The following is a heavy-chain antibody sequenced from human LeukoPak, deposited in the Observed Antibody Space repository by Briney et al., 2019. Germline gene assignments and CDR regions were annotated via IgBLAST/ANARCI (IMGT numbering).Heavy chain of an antibody. CDR3: ARGYTYGHGAMFDY. D-gene: IGHD5-18*01. CDR1: VGSISGDSSY. J-gene: IGHJ4*02. Sequence: PSETLSLTRTVSVGSISGDSSYWTWISQPAGEGLGWIGRVYTSDSTDFNPSLKSRVSISLDTSKNQFSLKLSSVTAADTSVYYCARGYTYGHGAMFDYWGQGTLVTVSP. V-gene: IGHV4-61*02. CDR2: VYTSDST.